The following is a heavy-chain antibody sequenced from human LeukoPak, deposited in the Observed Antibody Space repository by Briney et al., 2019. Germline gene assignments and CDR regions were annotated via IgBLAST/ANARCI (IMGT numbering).Heavy chain of an antibody. CDR2: MDYSGRT. J-gene: IGHJ4*02. V-gene: IGHV4-59*08. D-gene: IGHD5-12*01. CDR1: GGSISTYY. Sequence: PSETLSLTCTVSGGSISTYYWSWIRQPPGKGLEWIAYMDYSGRTNYNLSLKSRVTISLGTSQNQFSLRLTSVTAADTAVYFCAAYFSGYPHFGYWGQGTLVTVSS. CDR3: AAYFSGYPHFGY.